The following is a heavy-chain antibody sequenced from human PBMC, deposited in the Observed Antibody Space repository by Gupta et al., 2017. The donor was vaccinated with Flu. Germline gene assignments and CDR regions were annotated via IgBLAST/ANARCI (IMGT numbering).Heavy chain of an antibody. CDR2: ISPDNEDA. Sequence: QVHLVQSGDEVRQPGASVEISCKTSGYTFSSQSVAWVRQAPGQGLEWVGEISPDNEDADYAEKIQGRATMTAETSTTTAYLHLWSLRFDDTAVYYCATRAYRNHLNTYYFDYWGQGTLLTVSS. J-gene: IGHJ4*02. CDR3: ATRAYRNHLNTYYFDY. D-gene: IGHD5-18*01. V-gene: IGHV1-18*01. CDR1: GYTFSSQS.